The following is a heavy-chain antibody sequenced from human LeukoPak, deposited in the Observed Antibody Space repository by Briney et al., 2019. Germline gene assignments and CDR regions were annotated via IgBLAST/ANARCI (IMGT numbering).Heavy chain of an antibody. CDR3: ARAPSSSSPFYYGMDV. CDR1: GGSISSYY. D-gene: IGHD6-6*01. J-gene: IGHJ6*02. CDR2: IYYSGST. Sequence: SETLSLTCTVSGGSISSYYWSWIRQPPGKGLEWIGYIYYSGSTNYNPSLKSRVTISVDTSKNQFSLKLSSVTAADTAVYYCARAPSSSSPFYYGMDVWGQGTTVTVSS. V-gene: IGHV4-59*08.